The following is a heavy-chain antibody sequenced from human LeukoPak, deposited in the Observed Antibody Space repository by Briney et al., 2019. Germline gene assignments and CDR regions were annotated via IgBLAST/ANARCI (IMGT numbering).Heavy chain of an antibody. Sequence: GGSLRLSCAASGFTFSTYSMTWVRQGPGKGLEWVSSIYNSGAKTFYADSVKGRFTISRDNSKNTLYLQMNSLRAEDTAVYYCAREVAVASCDYWGQGTLVTVSS. V-gene: IGHV3-23*01. J-gene: IGHJ4*02. D-gene: IGHD6-19*01. CDR2: IYNSGAKT. CDR1: GFTFSTYS. CDR3: AREVAVASCDY.